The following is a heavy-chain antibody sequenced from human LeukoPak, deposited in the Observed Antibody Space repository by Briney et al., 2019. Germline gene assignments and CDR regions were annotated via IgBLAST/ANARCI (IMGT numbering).Heavy chain of an antibody. D-gene: IGHD4-17*01. Sequence: PSETLSLTCAVSGGSISSYYWSWIRQPAGKGLVWIGRIYTSGSTNYNPSLKSRVTISVDTSKNQFSLKLSSVTAADTAVYYCARGPVGDYYYYYMDVWGKGTTVTVSS. CDR2: IYTSGST. CDR1: GGSISSYY. CDR3: ARGPVGDYYYYYMDV. V-gene: IGHV4-4*07. J-gene: IGHJ6*03.